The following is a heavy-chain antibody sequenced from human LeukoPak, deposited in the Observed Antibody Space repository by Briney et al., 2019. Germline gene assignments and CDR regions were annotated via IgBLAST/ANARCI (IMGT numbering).Heavy chain of an antibody. J-gene: IGHJ5*02. CDR3: ARDQQWLAKEDLSWFDP. Sequence: SVKVSCKASGGTFSSYAISWVRQAPGQGLEWMGRIIPIFGTANYAQKFQGRVTITTDESTSTAYMELSSLRSEDTAVYYCARDQQWLAKEDLSWFDPWGQGTLVTVSS. CDR1: GGTFSSYA. D-gene: IGHD6-19*01. V-gene: IGHV1-69*05. CDR2: IIPIFGTA.